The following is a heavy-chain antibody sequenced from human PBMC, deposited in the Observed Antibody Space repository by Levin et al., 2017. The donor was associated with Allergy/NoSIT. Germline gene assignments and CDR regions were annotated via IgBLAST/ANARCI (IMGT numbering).Heavy chain of an antibody. J-gene: IGHJ4*02. V-gene: IGHV4-59*11. CDR1: GVSLSGHH. CDR2: ISDSGNT. Sequence: SETLSLTCSVSGVSLSGHHWGWIRQPPGKGLEWIGYISDSGNTHHDPSLRSRVTMSLDTSKNQMSLRLSSVTAADTAVYYCARGPYSSIVGAAHFEFWGQGTLVTVSS. D-gene: IGHD2-15*01. CDR3: ARGPYSSIVGAAHFEF.